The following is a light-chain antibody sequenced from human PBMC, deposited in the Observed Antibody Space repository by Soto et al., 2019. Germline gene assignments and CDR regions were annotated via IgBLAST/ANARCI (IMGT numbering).Light chain of an antibody. CDR2: DVS. CDR3: SSYAGTSTWV. Sequence: QSALTQPPSASGSPGQSVTISCTGTSSDVGAYNYVSWYQQHPGKAPKLMIYDVSKRPSGVPYRFSGSKSGNAASLTVSGLQGEDADDYYCSSYAGTSTWVFGGGTKVTVL. V-gene: IGLV2-8*01. CDR1: SSDVGAYNY. J-gene: IGLJ3*02.